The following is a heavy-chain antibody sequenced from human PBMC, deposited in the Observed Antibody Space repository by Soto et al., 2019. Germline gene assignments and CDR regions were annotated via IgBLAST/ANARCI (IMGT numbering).Heavy chain of an antibody. V-gene: IGHV3-73*01. CDR3: TCGLIVADKY. D-gene: IGHD5-12*01. CDR1: GFTFSGSV. Sequence: GGSLRLSCAASGFTFSGSVIHWVRQASGKGLEWVGRIRSKADSYATAYAASVEGRFTISRDDSKNTAYLQMNSLKTVDTAVYYCTCGLIVADKYRGQGTVVTVSS. CDR2: IRSKADSYAT. J-gene: IGHJ4*02.